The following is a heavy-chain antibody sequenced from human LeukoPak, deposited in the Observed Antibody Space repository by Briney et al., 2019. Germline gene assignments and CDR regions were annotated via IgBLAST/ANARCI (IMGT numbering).Heavy chain of an antibody. CDR2: IDPRDSYT. V-gene: IGHV5-10-1*01. CDR3: SRQEGADGPYYFFHGMDV. Sequence: GESLKISCKASGYSFTNYWINWVRQMPGKGLEWMGRIDPRDSYTTYSPSSQGHVTISADESISTVYLQFSSLKASDTAIYFCSRQEGADGPYYFFHGMDVWGQGTTVTVSS. D-gene: IGHD3-16*01. CDR1: GYSFTNYW. J-gene: IGHJ6*02.